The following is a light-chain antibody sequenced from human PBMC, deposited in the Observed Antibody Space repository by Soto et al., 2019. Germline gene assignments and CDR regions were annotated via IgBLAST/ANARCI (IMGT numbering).Light chain of an antibody. CDR3: QQRSNWPPT. CDR1: QTVRNNY. V-gene: IGKV3D-20*02. CDR2: DAS. Sequence: EFVLTQSPGTLSLSPGERATLSCRASQTVRNNYLAWYQQKPGQAPRLLIYDASSRATGIPDRFSGGGSGTDFTLTISRLEPEDFALYFCQQRSNWPPTFGGGTKVEIK. J-gene: IGKJ4*01.